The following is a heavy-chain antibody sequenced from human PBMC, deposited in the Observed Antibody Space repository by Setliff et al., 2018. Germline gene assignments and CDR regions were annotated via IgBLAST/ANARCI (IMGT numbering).Heavy chain of an antibody. J-gene: IGHJ3*02. CDR2: ISANNGNT. V-gene: IGHV1-18*01. CDR1: GHTFSSFSNYG. CDR3: ARPYYYDSSVSAFDI. Sequence: ASVKVSCKASGHTFSSFSNYGISWVRQAPGQGLEWMGWISANNGNTNYAQKFQGRVTMTTDTSTSTAYMELRSLRSDDTAVYYCARPYYYDSSVSAFDIWGQGTMVTVSS. D-gene: IGHD3-22*01.